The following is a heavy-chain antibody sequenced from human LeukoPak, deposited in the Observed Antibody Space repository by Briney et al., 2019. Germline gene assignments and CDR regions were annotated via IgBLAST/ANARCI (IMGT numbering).Heavy chain of an antibody. V-gene: IGHV1-69*06. CDR2: IIPIFSTA. J-gene: IGHJ6*03. D-gene: IGHD6-19*01. CDR3: ARGAVAHYYYYYMDV. CDR1: GYSFNDKY. Sequence: ASVKVSCKASGYSFNDKYLHWVRQAPGQGLEWMGGIIPIFSTASYAQKFQDRVTITADKSTNTAYMELSRLTSEDTAVYYCARGAVAHYYYYYMDVWGKGTTVTVSS.